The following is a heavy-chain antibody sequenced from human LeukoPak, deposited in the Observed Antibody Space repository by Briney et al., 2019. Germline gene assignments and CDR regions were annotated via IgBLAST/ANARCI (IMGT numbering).Heavy chain of an antibody. D-gene: IGHD3-10*01. Sequence: SETLSLTCAVYNGSFSGYHWSWIRQSPGTGLEWIAEIDHSGNTNFKPSLKSRVSISIDTSKNQLSLKVRSVTAADTAVYYCARGRYSSGSYMDYWGQGTLVTVSS. V-gene: IGHV4-34*01. CDR3: ARGRYSSGSYMDY. CDR2: IDHSGNT. CDR1: NGSFSGYH. J-gene: IGHJ4*02.